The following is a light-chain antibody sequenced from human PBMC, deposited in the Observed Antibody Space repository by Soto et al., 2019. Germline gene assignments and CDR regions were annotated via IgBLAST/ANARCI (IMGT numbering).Light chain of an antibody. J-gene: IGLJ1*01. CDR3: CSYVASSNYV. V-gene: IGLV2-23*01. CDR1: SSDVGTYNL. Sequence: QSVLAQPASVSGSPGQSITISCTGTSSDVGTYNLVSWYQQHPGKAPKLMVYEGTKRPSGVSNRFSGSKSGNTASLTISGLQAEDEAAYYCCSYVASSNYVSGNGTKVTV. CDR2: EGT.